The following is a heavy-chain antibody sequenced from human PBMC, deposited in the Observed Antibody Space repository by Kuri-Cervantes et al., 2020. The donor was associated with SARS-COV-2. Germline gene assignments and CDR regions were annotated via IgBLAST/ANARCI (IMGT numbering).Heavy chain of an antibody. Sequence: SETLSLTCAVSGGSISTSSFYWGWIRQPPGKGLEWIGSIYYSGTTSYNPSLKSRVSISVDTSKNQFSLKLNSVTAADTAVYYCARHRDFWSGFNWFDPWGQGTLVRLL. D-gene: IGHD3-3*01. V-gene: IGHV4-39*01. J-gene: IGHJ5*02. CDR2: IYYSGTT. CDR3: ARHRDFWSGFNWFDP. CDR1: GGSISTSSFY.